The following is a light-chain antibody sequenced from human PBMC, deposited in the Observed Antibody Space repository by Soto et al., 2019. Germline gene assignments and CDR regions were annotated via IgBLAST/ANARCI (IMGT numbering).Light chain of an antibody. V-gene: IGKV1-39*01. CDR2: AAS. Sequence: DIQMTQSPSSLSASVGDRVTITCRASQSISSYLNWYRQKPGKAPKLLIYAASSLQSGVPSRFSGSGSGTDFTLTISSLQPEDFATYYCQQSYSTPYTFGGGTKWIS. J-gene: IGKJ4*01. CDR3: QQSYSTPYT. CDR1: QSISSY.